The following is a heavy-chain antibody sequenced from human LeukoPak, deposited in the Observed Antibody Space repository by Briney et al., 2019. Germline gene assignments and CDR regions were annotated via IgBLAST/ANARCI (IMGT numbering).Heavy chain of an antibody. Sequence: ASVKVSCKVSGYTLSELSIHWVRQAPGKELECMGGYDPEDGETFSAQKFQGRVTMTEDTSTDIAHMELSSLRSEDTAVYYCATDPYSGGRLGEFDFWGQGTLVTVSP. V-gene: IGHV1-24*01. CDR1: GYTLSELS. CDR3: ATDPYSGGRLGEFDF. D-gene: IGHD1-26*01. CDR2: YDPEDGET. J-gene: IGHJ4*02.